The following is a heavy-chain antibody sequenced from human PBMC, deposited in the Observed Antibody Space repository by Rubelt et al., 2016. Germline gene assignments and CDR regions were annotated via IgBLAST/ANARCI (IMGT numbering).Heavy chain of an antibody. D-gene: IGHD1-7*01. CDR1: GGSISSNSW. CDR3: TSWNYVWFDY. J-gene: IGHJ4*02. Sequence: QVQLQESGPGLVKPSGTLSLTCAVSGGSISSNSWWSWVRQPPGQGLEWIGEVFHSGSTNYNPSLKSRVTISVDKSESRFSLNLASVTAADTAVYFCTSWNYVWFDYWGEGILVIVSS. CDR2: VFHSGST. V-gene: IGHV4-4*02.